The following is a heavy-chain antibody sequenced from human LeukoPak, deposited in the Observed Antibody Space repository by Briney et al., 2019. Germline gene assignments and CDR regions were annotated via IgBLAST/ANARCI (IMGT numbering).Heavy chain of an antibody. J-gene: IGHJ4*02. CDR1: GYSFTTYW. CDR3: ARRSAGTYDY. CDR2: IYPGDSDT. D-gene: IGHD6-13*01. V-gene: IGHV5-51*01. Sequence: GESLKISCKGSGYSFTTYWIGWVRQMPGNGLEWMGIIYPGDSDTTYSPSLQGQVTISADTSISTAYLQWSSLKASDTAMYYCARRSAGTYDYWGQGTLVTVSS.